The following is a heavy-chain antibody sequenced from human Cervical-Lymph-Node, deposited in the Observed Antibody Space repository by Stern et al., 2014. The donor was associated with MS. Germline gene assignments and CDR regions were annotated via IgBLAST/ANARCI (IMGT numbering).Heavy chain of an antibody. Sequence: QVQLQESGPGLVKPSETLSLTCVVSGASITTNHWSWIRQSPGKGLEWIGNVHYTGSTTYNPALKSRVTTAIDTSTKQFSLSLSSLTAADTAVYFCASCDGYSFASWGQGTLVTVSS. V-gene: IGHV4-59*08. CDR2: VHYTGST. J-gene: IGHJ4*02. CDR3: ASCDGYSFAS. CDR1: GASITTNH. D-gene: IGHD4-17*01.